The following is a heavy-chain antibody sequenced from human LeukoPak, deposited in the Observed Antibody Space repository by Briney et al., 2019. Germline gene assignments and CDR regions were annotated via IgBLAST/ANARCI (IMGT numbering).Heavy chain of an antibody. D-gene: IGHD2-2*01. Sequence: SETLSLTCTVSGGSISSSSYYWGWVRQPPGKGLELIGSIYYSGITYYNPSLKSRVTISVDTSKNQFSLKLSSVTAADTAVYYCARDSSTSCYFDYWGQGTLVTVSS. CDR2: IYYSGIT. CDR3: ARDSSTSCYFDY. V-gene: IGHV4-39*07. J-gene: IGHJ4*02. CDR1: GGSISSSSYY.